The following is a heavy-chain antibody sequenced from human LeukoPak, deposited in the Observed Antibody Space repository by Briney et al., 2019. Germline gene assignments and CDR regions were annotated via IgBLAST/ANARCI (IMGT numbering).Heavy chain of an antibody. V-gene: IGHV4-31*03. Sequence: PSQTLSLTCTVSGGSISSGGYYWSWIRQHPGKGLEWIGYIYYSGSTYYSPSLQSRVTISVDTSNNQFSLKLSSVTAADTAVYYCARGLGSSSSSFSRWFDPWGQGTLVTVSS. D-gene: IGHD6-13*01. CDR1: GGSISSGGYY. CDR2: IYYSGST. J-gene: IGHJ5*02. CDR3: ARGLGSSSSSFSRWFDP.